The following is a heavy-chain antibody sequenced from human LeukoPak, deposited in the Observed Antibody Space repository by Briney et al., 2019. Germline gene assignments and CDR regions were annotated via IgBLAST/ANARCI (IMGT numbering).Heavy chain of an antibody. V-gene: IGHV4-39*01. Sequence: SETLSLTCAVSGGSISSSSYYWGWIRQPPGKGLEWIGSIYYSGSTYYNPSLKSRVTISVDTSKNQFSLKLSSVTAADTAVYYCARHVRPDYYYYYMDVWGKGTTVTVCS. J-gene: IGHJ6*03. CDR3: ARHVRPDYYYYYMDV. CDR2: IYYSGST. CDR1: GGSISSSSYY.